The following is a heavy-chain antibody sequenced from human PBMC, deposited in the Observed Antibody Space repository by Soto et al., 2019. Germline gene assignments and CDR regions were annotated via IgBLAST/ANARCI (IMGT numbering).Heavy chain of an antibody. CDR1: RYTRTELY. J-gene: IGHJ1*01. CDR3: VRGRSVLYLDL. Sequence: ASVKVSCKLSRYTRTELYMHWVRQVPGKGLEWMGGFDPEHADTIYAPKFQDRVTMSRDTSVNTSYLDLDRLDFGDSAMYYCVRGRSVLYLDLWGRGTQVTVSS. V-gene: IGHV1-24*01. D-gene: IGHD1-20*01. CDR2: FDPEHADT.